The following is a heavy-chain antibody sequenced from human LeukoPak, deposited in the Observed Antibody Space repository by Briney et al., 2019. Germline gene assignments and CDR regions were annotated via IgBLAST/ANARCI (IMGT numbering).Heavy chain of an antibody. Sequence: PSETLSLTCAAYGGSFSGYYWNWIRQPPGKGLEWIGEINHSGSTNYNPSLKSRVTISVDTSKNQFSLKLSSVTAADTAVYYCARGGYYGSGRDAFDIWGQGTMVTVSS. CDR2: INHSGST. V-gene: IGHV4-34*01. J-gene: IGHJ3*02. CDR1: GGSFSGYY. D-gene: IGHD3-10*01. CDR3: ARGGYYGSGRDAFDI.